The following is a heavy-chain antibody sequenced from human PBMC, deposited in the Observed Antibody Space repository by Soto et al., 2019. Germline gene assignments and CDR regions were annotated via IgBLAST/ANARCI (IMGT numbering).Heavy chain of an antibody. CDR3: ARGVPGGDYVVPVYFDY. Sequence: GGSLRLSCAASGFTFSSYSMNWVRQAPGKGLEWVSYISSSSSTIYYADSVKGRFTISRDNAKNSLYLQMNSLRDEDTAVYYCARGVPGGDYVVPVYFDYWGQGTLVTVSS. CDR2: ISSSSSTI. CDR1: GFTFSSYS. V-gene: IGHV3-48*02. J-gene: IGHJ4*02. D-gene: IGHD4-17*01.